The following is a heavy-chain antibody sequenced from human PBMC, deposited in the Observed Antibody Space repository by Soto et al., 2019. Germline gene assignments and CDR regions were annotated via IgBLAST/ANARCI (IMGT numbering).Heavy chain of an antibody. D-gene: IGHD4-17*01. CDR1: GFTFSSYA. CDR2: ISYDGSNK. J-gene: IGHJ6*02. V-gene: IGHV3-30-3*01. CDR3: ERDRGRYDYGDYSYYYYGMDV. Sequence: PGGSLRLSCAASGFTFSSYAMHWVRQAPGKGLEWVAVISYDGSNKYYADSVKGRFTISRDNSKNTLYLQMNSLRAEDTAVYYCERDRGRYDYGDYSYYYYGMDVWGQVTTVTVYS.